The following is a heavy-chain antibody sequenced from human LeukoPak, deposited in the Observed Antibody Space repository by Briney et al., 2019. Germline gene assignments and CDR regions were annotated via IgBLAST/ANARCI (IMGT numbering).Heavy chain of an antibody. Sequence: PGGSLRLSCAASGFTFNDYALHWVRQAPGKGLEWVSSISWNSGNMYYVDSVKGRFTISRDNAKNSLSLQMNSLKPEDTALYYCAKGPGLGAGKRYLDIWGRGTLVIVSS. CDR2: ISWNSGNM. V-gene: IGHV3-9*01. J-gene: IGHJ2*01. CDR3: AKGPGLGAGKRYLDI. CDR1: GFTFNDYA. D-gene: IGHD5-24*01.